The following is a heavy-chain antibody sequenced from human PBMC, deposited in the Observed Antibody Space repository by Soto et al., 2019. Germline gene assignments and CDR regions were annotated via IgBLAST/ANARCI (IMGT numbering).Heavy chain of an antibody. CDR3: AKFYFQAEDGKRATVPVSAFLLNRSSDL. V-gene: IGHV3-23*01. Sequence: APGKGLEWVSAISGSGGSTYYADSVKGRFTISRDNSKNTLYLQMNSLRAEDTAVYYCAKFYFQAEDGKRATVPVSAFLLNRSSDL. J-gene: IGHJ2*01. CDR2: ISGSGGST. D-gene: IGHD1-26*01.